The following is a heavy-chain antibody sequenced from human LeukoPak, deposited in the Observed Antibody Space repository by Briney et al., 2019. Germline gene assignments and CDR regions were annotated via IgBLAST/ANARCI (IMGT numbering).Heavy chain of an antibody. Sequence: GGSLRLSCAASGFTFSNNWMTWVRQAPGKGLEWVANMKQDGSEKYYVDSVKGRFTISRDNAKNSVYLQMNSLRVEDTAVYYCARDSSGRRGVYYFDYWGQGTLVTVSS. CDR1: GFTFSNNW. V-gene: IGHV3-7*05. CDR3: ARDSSGRRGVYYFDY. J-gene: IGHJ4*02. D-gene: IGHD6-19*01. CDR2: MKQDGSEK.